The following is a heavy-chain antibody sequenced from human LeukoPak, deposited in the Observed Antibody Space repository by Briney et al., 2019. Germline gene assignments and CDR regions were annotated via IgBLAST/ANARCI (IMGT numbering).Heavy chain of an antibody. CDR2: ISAYNGNT. Sequence: ASMKVSCKASGYTFTSYGISWVRQAPGQGLEWMGWISAYNGNTNYAQKLQGRVTMSTDTSTSTAYMELRSLRSDDTAVYYCARDAQIIVLMVYAIGHDAFDIWGQGTMVTVSS. D-gene: IGHD2-8*01. CDR3: ARDAQIIVLMVYAIGHDAFDI. V-gene: IGHV1-18*01. J-gene: IGHJ3*02. CDR1: GYTFTSYG.